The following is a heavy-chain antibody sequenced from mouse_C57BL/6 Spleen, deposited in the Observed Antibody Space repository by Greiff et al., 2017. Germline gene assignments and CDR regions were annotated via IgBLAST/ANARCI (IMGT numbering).Heavy chain of an antibody. Sequence: EFQLQQSGPELVKPGASVKISCKASGYTFTDYYMNWVKQSHGKSLEWIGDINPNNGGTSYNQKFKGKATLTVDKSSSTAYMELRSLTSEDSAVYYCARGPTVVATDYWGQGTTLTGSS. V-gene: IGHV1-26*01. CDR1: GYTFTDYY. CDR2: INPNNGGT. J-gene: IGHJ2*01. CDR3: ARGPTVVATDY. D-gene: IGHD1-1*01.